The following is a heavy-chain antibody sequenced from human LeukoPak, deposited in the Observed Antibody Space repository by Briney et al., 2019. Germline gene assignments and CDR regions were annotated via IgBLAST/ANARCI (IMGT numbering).Heavy chain of an antibody. CDR3: ASGLVRYGSGSYSSFDH. CDR2: IYYGGST. Sequence: SETLSLTCTVSGGSISSSSYYWGWIRQPPGKGLEWIGSIYYGGSTYYNPSLKSRVTISVDTSKNQFSLKLSSVTVADTAVYYCASGLVRYGSGSYSSFDHWGQGTLVTVSS. V-gene: IGHV4-39*07. D-gene: IGHD3-10*01. J-gene: IGHJ4*02. CDR1: GGSISSSSYY.